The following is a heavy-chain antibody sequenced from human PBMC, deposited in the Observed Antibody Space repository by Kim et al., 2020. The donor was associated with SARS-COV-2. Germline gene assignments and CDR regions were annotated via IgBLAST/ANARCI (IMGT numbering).Heavy chain of an antibody. V-gene: IGHV1-18*01. Sequence: ASVKVSCKASGYTFTSYGISWVRQAPGQGLEWMGWISAYNGNTNYAQKLQGRVTMTTDTSTSTAYMELRSLRSDDTAVYYCARQHRWGSGWSYNWFDPWGQGTLVTVSS. CDR2: ISAYNGNT. CDR1: GYTFTSYG. J-gene: IGHJ5*02. CDR3: ARQHRWGSGWSYNWFDP. D-gene: IGHD6-19*01.